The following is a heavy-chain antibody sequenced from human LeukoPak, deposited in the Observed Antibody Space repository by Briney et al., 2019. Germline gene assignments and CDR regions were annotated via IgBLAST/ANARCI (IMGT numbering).Heavy chain of an antibody. J-gene: IGHJ4*02. V-gene: IGHV3-21*01. CDR3: ARDSAVPAAQLDH. CDR1: GFTFSSYS. CDR2: ISGSSSYI. Sequence: PGGSLRLSCAASGFTFSSYSMNWVRQAPGKGLEWGSSISGSSSYIYYADSVKGRFTISRDNAKNSLYLQMNSLRVEDTAVYYCARDSAVPAAQLDHWGQGTLVTVSS. D-gene: IGHD2-2*01.